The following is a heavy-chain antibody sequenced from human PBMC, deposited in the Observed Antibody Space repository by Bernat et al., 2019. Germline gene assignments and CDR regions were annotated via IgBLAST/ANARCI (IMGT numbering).Heavy chain of an antibody. CDR1: GFTFSSYG. CDR3: ARGEYSSSPDY. Sequence: QVQLVESGGGVVQPGRSLRLSCAASGFTFSSYGMHWVRQAPAKGLEWVAVISYDGSNKYYADSVKGRFTISRDNSKNTLYLQMNSLRAEDTAVYYCARGEYSSSPDYWGQGTLVTVSS. D-gene: IGHD6-6*01. CDR2: ISYDGSNK. V-gene: IGHV3-30*03. J-gene: IGHJ4*02.